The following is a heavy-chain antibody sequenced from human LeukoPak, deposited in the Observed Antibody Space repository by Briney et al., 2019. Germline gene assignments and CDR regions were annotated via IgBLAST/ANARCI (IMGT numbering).Heavy chain of an antibody. CDR2: ISSSGSTI. J-gene: IGHJ6*02. CDR3: AREVYDSSGYYYYYYGMDV. Sequence: GGSLRLSCAASGFTFSDYYMSWIRQAPGKGLEWVSYISSSGSTIYYADSVKGRLTISRDNAKNSLYLQMNSLRAEDTAVYYCAREVYDSSGYYYYYYGMDVWGQGTTVTVSS. D-gene: IGHD3-22*01. CDR1: GFTFSDYY. V-gene: IGHV3-11*01.